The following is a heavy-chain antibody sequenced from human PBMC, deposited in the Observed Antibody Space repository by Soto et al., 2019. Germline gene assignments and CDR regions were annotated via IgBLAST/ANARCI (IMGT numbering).Heavy chain of an antibody. CDR1: GFTFSSYS. J-gene: IGHJ3*02. CDR2: ISSSSSYI. CDR3: AKKNIVVHPALGAFDI. Sequence: GGSLRLSCAASGFTFSSYSMNWVRQAPGKGLEWVSAISSSSSYIYYADSVKGRFTIPRDNAKNTLYLQMNSLRAEDTALYYCAKKNIVVHPALGAFDIWGQGTKVTVSS. V-gene: IGHV3-21*04. D-gene: IGHD2-2*01.